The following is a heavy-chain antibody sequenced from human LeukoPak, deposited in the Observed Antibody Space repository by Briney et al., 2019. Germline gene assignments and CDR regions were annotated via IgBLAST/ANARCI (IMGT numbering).Heavy chain of an antibody. CDR1: GFTFSSYA. V-gene: IGHV3-23*01. Sequence: GGSLRLSCAASGFTFSSYAMSWVRQAPGKGLEWVSAISGSGGSTYYADSVKGRFTISRDNSKNTLYLQMNSLRAEDTAVYYCAKGLDIVVVVAAAGYWGQGTLVTASS. J-gene: IGHJ4*02. CDR3: AKGLDIVVVVAAAGY. CDR2: ISGSGGST. D-gene: IGHD2-15*01.